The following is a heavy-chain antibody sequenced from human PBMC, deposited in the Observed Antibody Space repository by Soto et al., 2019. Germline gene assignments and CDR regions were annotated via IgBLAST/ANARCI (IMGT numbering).Heavy chain of an antibody. J-gene: IGHJ6*02. V-gene: IGHV1-69*01. CDR3: ARNGTYSSSLSQYSGMDV. Sequence: QVQLVQSGAEVKEPGSSVRVSCKASGGTFDNFIMNWVRQTPGQGLEWMGGIVPMLGTPTYAEKFKGRVTISATGSTSTMYMEVTSLRSDDTAIYYCARNGTYSSSLSQYSGMDVWGQGTTVNVSS. CDR2: IVPMLGTP. CDR1: GGTFDNFI. D-gene: IGHD1-26*01.